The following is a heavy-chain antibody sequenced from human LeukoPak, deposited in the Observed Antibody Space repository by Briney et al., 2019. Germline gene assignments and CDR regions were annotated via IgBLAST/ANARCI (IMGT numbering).Heavy chain of an antibody. J-gene: IGHJ6*02. V-gene: IGHV3-30*03. Sequence: GGSLRLSCAASGFSLSSYSTRWVRQAPGKGLEWVAVISFNGRDTKYADSMKGRFTISRDNSKNTLYVEMNSLRPEDMAVYYCARDGGQPGGYYHYGMDVWGQGTTVTVSS. D-gene: IGHD3-10*01. CDR2: ISFNGRDT. CDR1: GFSLSSYS. CDR3: ARDGGQPGGYYHYGMDV.